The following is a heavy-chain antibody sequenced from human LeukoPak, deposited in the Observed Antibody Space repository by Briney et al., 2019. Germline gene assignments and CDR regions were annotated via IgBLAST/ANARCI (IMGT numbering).Heavy chain of an antibody. J-gene: IGHJ4*02. CDR2: IYYSGST. CDR3: AREDFYYFDSSGYYLY. D-gene: IGHD3-22*01. CDR1: GGSISSDDYY. V-gene: IGHV4-30-4*01. Sequence: SETLSLTCAVSGGSISSDDYYWSWIRQPPGKGLEWIGYIYYSGSTYYNPSLKSRVAMSVDTSKNQFSLKLSSVTVADTAVYYCAREDFYYFDSSGYYLYWGQGTLATVSS.